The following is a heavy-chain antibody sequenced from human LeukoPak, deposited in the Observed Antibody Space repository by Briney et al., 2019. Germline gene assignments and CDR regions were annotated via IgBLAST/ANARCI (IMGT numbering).Heavy chain of an antibody. Sequence: PSETLSLTCTVSGGSISSYYWSWIRQPPGKELEWIGYIYYSGSTNYNPSLKSRVTISVDTSKNQSSLQLNSVTPEDTAVYYCARDAGGTYDYWGQGTLVTVSS. CDR3: ARDAGGTYDY. V-gene: IGHV4-59*12. CDR2: IYYSGST. CDR1: GGSISSYY. J-gene: IGHJ4*02. D-gene: IGHD4-23*01.